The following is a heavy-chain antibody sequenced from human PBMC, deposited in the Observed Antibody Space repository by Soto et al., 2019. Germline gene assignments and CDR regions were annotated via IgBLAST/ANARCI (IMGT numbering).Heavy chain of an antibody. J-gene: IGHJ3*02. D-gene: IGHD3-3*01. CDR2: IYYSGST. V-gene: IGHV4-31*03. CDR1: GGSISSGGYY. Sequence: LSLTCTVSGGSISSGGYYWSWIRQHPGKGLEWIGYIYYSGSTYYNPSLKSRVTISVDTSKNQFSLKLSSVAAADTAVYYCAREWHYDFWGGYFTPPVGFDAFDIWGQGTMVTVSS. CDR3: AREWHYDFWGGYFTPPVGFDAFDI.